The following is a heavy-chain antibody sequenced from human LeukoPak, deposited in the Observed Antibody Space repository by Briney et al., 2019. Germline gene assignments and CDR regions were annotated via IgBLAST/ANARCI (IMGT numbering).Heavy chain of an antibody. V-gene: IGHV3-21*01. Sequence: GGSLRLSCAASGFTFSSYSMNWVRQAPGKGLEWVSSISSSSSYIYYADSVKGRFTISRDNAKDSLYLQMNSLRAEDTAVYYCAIAAAGYYFDYWGQGTLVTVSS. D-gene: IGHD6-13*01. CDR2: ISSSSSYI. CDR1: GFTFSSYS. CDR3: AIAAAGYYFDY. J-gene: IGHJ4*02.